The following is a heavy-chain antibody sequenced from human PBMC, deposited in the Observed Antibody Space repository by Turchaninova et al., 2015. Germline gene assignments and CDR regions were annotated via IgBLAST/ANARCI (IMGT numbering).Heavy chain of an antibody. J-gene: IGHJ4*02. CDR1: GGCFSGYY. CDR3: ARGGAAAGMTPHFDY. V-gene: IGHV4-34*01. Sequence: QVQPQQWGEGLSKPSATLAPPPGVSGGCFSGYYCSWIRQPPGKGLEWIGKINQSGSTNYNPSLKRRVTISVDTSKNQFSLRLSSVTAADTAVYYCARGGAAAGMTPHFDYWGQGTLVTVSS. D-gene: IGHD6-13*01. CDR2: INQSGST.